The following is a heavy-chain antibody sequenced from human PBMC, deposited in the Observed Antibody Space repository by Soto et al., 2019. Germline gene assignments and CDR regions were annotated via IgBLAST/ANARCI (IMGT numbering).Heavy chain of an antibody. CDR2: IYYSGST. Sequence: QVQLQESGPGLVKPSQTLSLTCTVSGGSISSGDYYWSWIRQPPGKGLEWIGYIYYSGSTYYNPSLKSRVTISVDTSKNQFSLKLSSVTAADTAVYYCASTEVWFGEFSSGMDVWGQGTTVTVSS. V-gene: IGHV4-30-4*01. J-gene: IGHJ6*02. D-gene: IGHD3-10*01. CDR3: ASTEVWFGEFSSGMDV. CDR1: GGSISSGDYY.